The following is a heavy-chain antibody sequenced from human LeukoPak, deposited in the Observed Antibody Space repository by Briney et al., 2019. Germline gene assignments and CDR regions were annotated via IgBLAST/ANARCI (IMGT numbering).Heavy chain of an antibody. J-gene: IGHJ4*02. V-gene: IGHV4-30-4*01. CDR3: ARDSSSWYSWDY. CDR1: GGSISSGDNY. D-gene: IGHD6-13*01. CDR2: IYYSGRT. Sequence: SQTVSLTCSVSGGSISSGDNYWSWIRQPPGKGLEWIGYIYYSGRTNYNPSLKSRVTISVDTSKNQFSLKLSSVTAADTAVYYCARDSSSWYSWDYWGQGTLVTVSS.